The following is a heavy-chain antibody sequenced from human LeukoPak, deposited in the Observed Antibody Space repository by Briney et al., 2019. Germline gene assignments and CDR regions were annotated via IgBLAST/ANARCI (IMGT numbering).Heavy chain of an antibody. CDR1: GYTFTSYA. V-gene: IGHV1-46*01. Sequence: ASVKVSCKASGYTFTSYAMHWVRQAPGQGLEWMGIINPSGGSTSYAQKLQGRVTMTRDTSTSTVYMELSSLRSEDTAVYYCARHSGLGSGYYTPIDYWGQGTLVTVSS. CDR3: ARHSGLGSGYYTPIDY. J-gene: IGHJ4*02. D-gene: IGHD3-3*01. CDR2: INPSGGST.